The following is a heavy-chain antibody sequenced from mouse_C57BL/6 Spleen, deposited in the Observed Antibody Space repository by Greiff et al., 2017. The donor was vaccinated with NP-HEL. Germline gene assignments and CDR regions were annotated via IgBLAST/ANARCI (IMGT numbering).Heavy chain of an antibody. CDR3: ARDGAMIRNWFAY. J-gene: IGHJ3*01. CDR1: GFTFSSYA. D-gene: IGHD2-4*01. V-gene: IGHV5-4*01. CDR2: ISDGGSYT. Sequence: DVMLVESGGGLVKPGGSLKLSCAASGFTFSSYAMSWVRQTPEKRLEWVATISDGGSYTYYPDNVKGRFTISRDNAKNNLYLQMSHLKSEDTAIYYCARDGAMIRNWFAYWGQGTLVTVSA.